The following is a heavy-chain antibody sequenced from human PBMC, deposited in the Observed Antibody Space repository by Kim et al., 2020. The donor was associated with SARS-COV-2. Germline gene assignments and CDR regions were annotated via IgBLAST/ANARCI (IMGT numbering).Heavy chain of an antibody. D-gene: IGHD2-15*01. CDR2: INHSGST. CDR1: GGSFSGYY. J-gene: IGHJ1*01. CDR3: AIEGYCSGGSCLEYFQH. V-gene: IGHV4-34*01. Sequence: SETLSLTCAVYGGSFSGYYWSWIRQPPGKGLEWIGEINHSGSTNYNPSLKSRVTISVDTSKNQFSLKLSSVTAADTAVYYCAIEGYCSGGSCLEYFQHWDQGTLVTVSS.